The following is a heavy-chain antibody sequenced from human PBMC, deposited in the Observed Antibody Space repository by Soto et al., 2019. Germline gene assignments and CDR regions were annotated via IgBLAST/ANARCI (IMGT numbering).Heavy chain of an antibody. Sequence: SETLSLTCTVSHGSITSGDYFWAWIRQPPGKGLEFIGSVHSSGGTYYSPSLRSRASISIDKSKNQFSLKLTPVNAGDTAVYFCASVVVGATRQTGSDHWGQGTLVTVSS. D-gene: IGHD2-15*01. V-gene: IGHV4-39*01. CDR1: HGSITSGDYF. CDR3: ASVVVGATRQTGSDH. J-gene: IGHJ4*02. CDR2: VHSSGGT.